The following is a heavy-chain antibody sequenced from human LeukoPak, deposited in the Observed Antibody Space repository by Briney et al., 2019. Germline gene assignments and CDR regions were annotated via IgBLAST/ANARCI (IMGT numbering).Heavy chain of an antibody. J-gene: IGHJ3*02. Sequence: SETLSLTCTVSGGSISSYYWSWIRQPPGKGLEWIGYIYYSGSTNYNPSLKSRVTISVDTSKNQFSLKLSSVTAADTAMYYCARARYGYCSSTSCHLGAFDIWGQGTMVTVSS. CDR3: ARARYGYCSSTSCHLGAFDI. CDR2: IYYSGST. D-gene: IGHD2-2*03. V-gene: IGHV4-59*01. CDR1: GGSISSYY.